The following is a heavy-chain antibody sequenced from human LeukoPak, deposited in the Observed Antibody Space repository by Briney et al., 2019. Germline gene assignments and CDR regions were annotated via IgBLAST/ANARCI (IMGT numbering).Heavy chain of an antibody. V-gene: IGHV3-21*01. Sequence: GGSLRLSCAASGFTFSSYSMNWVRQAPGKGLEWVSSISSSSSYKYYADSVKGRFTISRDNAKNSLYLQMNSLRAEDTAVYNCARENDYGEYAGYSDYWGQGTLVTVSS. CDR3: ARENDYGEYAGYSDY. CDR1: GFTFSSYS. J-gene: IGHJ4*02. CDR2: ISSSSSYK. D-gene: IGHD4-17*01.